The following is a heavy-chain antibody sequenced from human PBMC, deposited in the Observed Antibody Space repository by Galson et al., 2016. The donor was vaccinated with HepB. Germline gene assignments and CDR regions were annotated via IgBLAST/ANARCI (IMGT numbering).Heavy chain of an antibody. D-gene: IGHD5-12*01. CDR3: AKGPVSVVATAHFDS. V-gene: IGHV3-30*18. CDR1: GFTFRSYG. Sequence: SLRLSCAASGFTFRSYGMHWVRQAPGNGLEWVAVISFDGSSKYYADSVKGRFTVSRDNSKNTLYLQMNSLRAEDTAVYYCAKGPVSVVATAHFDSWGQGTLVTVSS. J-gene: IGHJ4*02. CDR2: ISFDGSSK.